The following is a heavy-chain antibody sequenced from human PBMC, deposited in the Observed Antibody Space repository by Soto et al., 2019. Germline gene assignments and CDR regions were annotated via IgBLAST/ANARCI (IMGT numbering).Heavy chain of an antibody. CDR1: GYPFSKYG. Sequence: QLPLVQSGGEVKKPGASVRVSCEAYGYPFSKYGISWIRQAPGQGLEWMGWIKPDNGNTDYAQKFQGRVTMTTDTSSNTAYMERRSLRSDDTAVYYCATSYESGFEPWGQGTLVSVSS. CDR3: ATSYESGFEP. CDR2: IKPDNGNT. V-gene: IGHV1-18*04. J-gene: IGHJ5*02. D-gene: IGHD5-12*01.